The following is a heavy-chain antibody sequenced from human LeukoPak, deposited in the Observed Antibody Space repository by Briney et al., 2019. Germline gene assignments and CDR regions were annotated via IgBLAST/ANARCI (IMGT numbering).Heavy chain of an antibody. CDR3: ARVYCTGGSCAALGIDY. J-gene: IGHJ4*02. Sequence: PSETLSLTCTVSGGSISNHYWSWIRQAPGKGLEWIGYVYYNWNTNYSPSLKSRLTISIDTPKNHFSLELSSVPAADTAVYCCARVYCTGGSCAALGIDYWGQGTLVTVSS. CDR2: VYYNWNT. CDR1: GGSISNHY. D-gene: IGHD2-15*01. V-gene: IGHV4-59*11.